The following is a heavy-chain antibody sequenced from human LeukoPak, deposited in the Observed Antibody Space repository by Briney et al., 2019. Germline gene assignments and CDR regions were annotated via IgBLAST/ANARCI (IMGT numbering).Heavy chain of an antibody. CDR2: IYYSGST. V-gene: IGHV4-61*05. CDR3: ARDNSVRDEAWWFNP. D-gene: IGHD5-24*01. J-gene: IGHJ5*02. Sequence: EPSETLSLTCTVSGGSISSSSYYWGWIRQPPGKGLEWIGYIYYSGSTNYNPSLKSRVTISVDTSKNQFSLKLSSVTAADTAVYYCARDNSVRDEAWWFNPWGQGTLVTVSS. CDR1: GGSISSSSYY.